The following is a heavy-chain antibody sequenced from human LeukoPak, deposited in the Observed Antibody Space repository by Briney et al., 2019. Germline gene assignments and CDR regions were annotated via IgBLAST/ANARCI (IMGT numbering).Heavy chain of an antibody. CDR1: GFTFSDYY. Sequence: GGSLRLSCAASGFTFSDYYMSWIRQAPGKGLEWVSYISSSSSTIYYADSVKGRFTISRDNAKNSLYLQMNSLRAEDTAVYYCARDRLRIFGVVTYMFDYWGQGTLVTVSS. J-gene: IGHJ4*02. CDR2: ISSSSSTI. CDR3: ARDRLRIFGVVTYMFDY. D-gene: IGHD3-3*01. V-gene: IGHV3-11*01.